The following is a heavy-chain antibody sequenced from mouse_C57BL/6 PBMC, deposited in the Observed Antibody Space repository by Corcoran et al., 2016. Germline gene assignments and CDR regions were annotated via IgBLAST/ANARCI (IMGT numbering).Heavy chain of an antibody. Sequence: QIQLVQSGPELKKPGETVKISCKASGYTFTTYGMSWVKQAPGKGLKWMGWINTYSGVPTYADDFKGRFAFSLETSASTAYLQINNLKNEDTATYFCARKQLRLLYAMDYWGQGTSVTVS. CDR1: GYTFTTYG. J-gene: IGHJ4*01. D-gene: IGHD3-2*02. CDR2: INTYSGVP. V-gene: IGHV9-3*01. CDR3: ARKQLRLLYAMDY.